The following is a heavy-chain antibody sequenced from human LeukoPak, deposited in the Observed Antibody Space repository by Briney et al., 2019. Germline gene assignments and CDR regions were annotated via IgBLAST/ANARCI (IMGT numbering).Heavy chain of an antibody. V-gene: IGHV3-23*01. CDR2: ISGSGGST. J-gene: IGHJ1*01. D-gene: IGHD2-2*01. CDR3: AKDLPKIVVVPAAQEH. CDR1: GFTFSSYA. Sequence: GGSLRLSCAASGFTFSSYAMSWVRQAPGKGLEWVSAISGSGGSTYYADSVKGRFTISRDNSKNTLYLQMNSLRAEDTAVYYCAKDLPKIVVVPAAQEHWGQGTLVTVSS.